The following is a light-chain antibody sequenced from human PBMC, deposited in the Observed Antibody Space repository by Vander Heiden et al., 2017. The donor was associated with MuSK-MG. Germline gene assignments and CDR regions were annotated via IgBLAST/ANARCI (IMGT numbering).Light chain of an antibody. Sequence: QSVLTQPPPVSGAPGQMVTISCTGSSSNFGAGHDVHWYQQLPGRAPKLLIYGNINRPSGVPDRFSGSKSGTSASLAISGLQAEDEADYYCQSYDSSLTAYVFGTGTKVTVL. CDR1: SSNFGAGHD. V-gene: IGLV1-40*01. CDR3: QSYDSSLTAYV. J-gene: IGLJ1*01. CDR2: GNI.